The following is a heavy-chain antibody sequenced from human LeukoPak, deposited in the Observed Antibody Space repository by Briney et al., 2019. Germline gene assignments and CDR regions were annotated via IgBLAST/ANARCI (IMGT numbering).Heavy chain of an antibody. J-gene: IGHJ3*02. D-gene: IGHD7-27*01. V-gene: IGHV3-21*01. Sequence: GGSLRLSCAASGFTFSSYSMNWVRQAPGKGLEWVSSISSSSSYIYYADSVKGRFTISRDNAKNSLYLQMNSLRAEDTAVYYCARERGDRDTFDIWGQGTMVTVSS. CDR2: ISSSSSYI. CDR1: GFTFSSYS. CDR3: ARERGDRDTFDI.